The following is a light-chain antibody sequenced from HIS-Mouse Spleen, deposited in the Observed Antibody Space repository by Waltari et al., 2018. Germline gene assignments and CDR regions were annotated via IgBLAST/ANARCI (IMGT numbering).Light chain of an antibody. V-gene: IGLV3-10*01. J-gene: IGLJ2*01. CDR1: ALPKKY. Sequence: SYELTQPPSVSVSPGQTARITCSGDALPKKYAYWYQQTSGKAPVLVIYEDSKRTSGIPESFSGSSSGTMATLTISGAQVEDEADYYCYSTDSSGNHRVFGGGTKLTVL. CDR2: EDS. CDR3: YSTDSSGNHRV.